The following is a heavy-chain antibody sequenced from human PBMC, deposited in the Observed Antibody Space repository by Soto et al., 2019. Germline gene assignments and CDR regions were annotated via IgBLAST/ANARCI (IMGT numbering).Heavy chain of an antibody. CDR3: ARDIAAAGPPNWFDP. J-gene: IGHJ5*02. V-gene: IGHV4-38-2*02. CDR1: CYSISSGYY. D-gene: IGHD6-13*01. Sequence: SETLSLTCAVSCYSISSGYYWGWIRQPPGKGLEWIGSIYHSGSTYYNPSLKSRVTISVDTSKNQFSLKLSSVTAADTAVYYCARDIAAAGPPNWFDPWGQGTLVT. CDR2: IYHSGST.